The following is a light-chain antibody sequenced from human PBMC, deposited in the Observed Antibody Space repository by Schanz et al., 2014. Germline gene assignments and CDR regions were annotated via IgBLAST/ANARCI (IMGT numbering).Light chain of an antibody. CDR1: SSNIGSNT. Sequence: QSVLTQPPSTSGTPGQRVTISCSGSSSNIGSNTVNWYQQLPGTAPKLLIYRNNQRPSGVPDRFSGSKSGTSASLAITGLQADDEADYYCQSYDNSLSGSVFGGGTKLTVL. V-gene: IGLV1-44*01. J-gene: IGLJ3*02. CDR3: QSYDNSLSGSV. CDR2: RNN.